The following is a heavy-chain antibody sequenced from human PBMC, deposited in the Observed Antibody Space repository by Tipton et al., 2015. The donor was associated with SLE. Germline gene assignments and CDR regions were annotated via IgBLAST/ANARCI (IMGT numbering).Heavy chain of an antibody. V-gene: IGHV3-64*01. D-gene: IGHD6-13*01. CDR2: ISSNGGST. CDR3: GQDPGYSRSSDACDV. CDR1: GFSFRIYA. J-gene: IGHJ3*01. Sequence: SLRLSCAASGFSFRIYALHWVRQAPGKGLEYVSAISSNGGSTYYANSLKGRFTISRDNSTNTLYLQMGSPRAEDMAVYYCGQDPGYSRSSDACDVWGQGTLVTVSS.